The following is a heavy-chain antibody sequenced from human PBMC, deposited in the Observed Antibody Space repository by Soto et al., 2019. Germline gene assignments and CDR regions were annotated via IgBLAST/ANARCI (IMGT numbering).Heavy chain of an antibody. D-gene: IGHD1-26*01. CDR3: AIGSTYSGEFEF. CDR1: GGTFSSYS. Sequence: QVQLVQSGAEVKKPGSSVKVSCKASGGTFSSYSIIWVRQAPGQGLEWMGGFVPLVGTANYAQKFQGRLTITAGESASTAYMDLSSLRSDDTAIYYCAIGSTYSGEFEFWGQGSLVTVSS. J-gene: IGHJ4*02. CDR2: FVPLVGTA. V-gene: IGHV1-69*01.